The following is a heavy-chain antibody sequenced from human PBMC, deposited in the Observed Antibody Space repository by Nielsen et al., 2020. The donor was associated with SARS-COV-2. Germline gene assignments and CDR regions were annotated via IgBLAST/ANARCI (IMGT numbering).Heavy chain of an antibody. V-gene: IGHV4-31*03. CDR3: GKESPRGYSNYMDV. Sequence: SETLSLTCTVSGASINSGDYYWTWVRQYPGKGLEWIGYIYYTGSTIYNPSLKSRVVISEDTSKNQFSLELRSVTAADTAVYYCGKESPRGYSNYMDVWGKGTTVTASS. J-gene: IGHJ6*03. CDR1: GASINSGDYY. CDR2: IYYTGST.